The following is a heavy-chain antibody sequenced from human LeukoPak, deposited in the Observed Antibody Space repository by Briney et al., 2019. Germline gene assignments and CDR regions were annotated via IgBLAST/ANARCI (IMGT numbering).Heavy chain of an antibody. CDR2: IYYSGST. CDR1: GGSISSGGYY. J-gene: IGHJ5*02. V-gene: IGHV4-31*03. CDR3: ARVKVVIPAAILTNWFDP. D-gene: IGHD2-2*01. Sequence: SQTLSLTCTVSGGSISSGGYYWSWIRQYPGKGLEWIGHIYYSGSTYHNPSLKSRITISVDTSKNQFSLKLNSVTAADTAVYYCARVKVVIPAAILTNWFDPWGREPGSPSPQ.